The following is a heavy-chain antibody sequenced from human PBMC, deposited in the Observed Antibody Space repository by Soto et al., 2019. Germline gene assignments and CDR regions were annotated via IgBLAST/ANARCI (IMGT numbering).Heavy chain of an antibody. CDR3: AVHVVAGTDLLDY. CDR2: IHPGGGTT. V-gene: IGHV1-46*03. J-gene: IGHJ4*02. CDR1: GYTFTSYY. D-gene: IGHD2-15*01. Sequence: QVQLVQSGAEVKKPGASVKGSCKASGYTFTSYYIHWVRQAPGQGLEWMGIIHPGGGTTSYGEKFQGRVTMTRDTSTNTVYMELSSLRSEDTAVYYCAVHVVAGTDLLDYWGQGTLVTVSS.